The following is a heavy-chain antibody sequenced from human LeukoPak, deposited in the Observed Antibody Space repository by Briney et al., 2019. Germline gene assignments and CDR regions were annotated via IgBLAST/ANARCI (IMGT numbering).Heavy chain of an antibody. J-gene: IGHJ4*02. CDR1: GFTFKSFA. CDR2: ISGDGTGT. V-gene: IGHV3-23*01. CDR3: AKQLGYCSDGSCYFPY. D-gene: IGHD2-15*01. Sequence: GGSLRLSCAASGFTFKSFAMNWVRQAPGKGLEWISGISGDGTGTHYADSVQGRFTISRDNSKSTLCLQMNSLRAEDTAVYYCAKQLGYCSDGSCYFPYWGQGTLVTVSS.